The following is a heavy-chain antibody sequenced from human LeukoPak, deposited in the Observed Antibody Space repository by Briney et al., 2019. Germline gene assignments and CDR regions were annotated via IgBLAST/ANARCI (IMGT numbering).Heavy chain of an antibody. CDR3: ARDQGGRITMVRGVIGPYFDY. CDR1: GFTFSSYS. D-gene: IGHD3-10*01. V-gene: IGHV3-21*01. J-gene: IGHJ4*02. CDR2: ISSSSSYI. Sequence: GGSLRLSFAASGFTFSSYSMNWVRQAPGKGLEWVSSISSSSSYIYYADSVKGRFTISRDNAKNSLYLQMNSLRAEDTAVYYCARDQGGRITMVRGVIGPYFDYWGQGTLVTVSS.